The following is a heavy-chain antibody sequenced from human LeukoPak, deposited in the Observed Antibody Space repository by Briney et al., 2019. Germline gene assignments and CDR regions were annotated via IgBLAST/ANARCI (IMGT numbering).Heavy chain of an antibody. D-gene: IGHD3-10*01. V-gene: IGHV3-53*01. CDR3: ARDGNLCFGESGGAFDI. CDR1: GFTVSSNY. Sequence: GGSLRLSCAASGFTVSSNYMSWVRQAPGKGLEWVSVIYSGGSTYYADSVKGRFTISRDNSKNTLYLQMNSLRAEDTAVYYCARDGNLCFGESGGAFDIWGQGTMVTVSS. CDR2: IYSGGST. J-gene: IGHJ3*02.